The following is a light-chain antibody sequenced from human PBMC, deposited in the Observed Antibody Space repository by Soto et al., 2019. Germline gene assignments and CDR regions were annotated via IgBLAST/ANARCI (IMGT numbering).Light chain of an antibody. CDR2: VAS. V-gene: IGKV3-20*01. CDR1: QTVSTNY. J-gene: IGKJ4*01. Sequence: EIVLTQSPGTLSLSPGERATLSCRASQTVSTNYLAWHQQKPGQAPRLLIYVASNRASGIPDRFSGSGSGTDFTLTISRLEPEYFAVYYCQQYGSAPLTFGGGTKVEIK. CDR3: QQYGSAPLT.